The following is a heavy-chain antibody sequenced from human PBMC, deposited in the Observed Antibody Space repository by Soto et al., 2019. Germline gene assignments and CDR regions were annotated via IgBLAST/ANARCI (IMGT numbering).Heavy chain of an antibody. CDR3: AREGRMGTFDY. CDR1: GGSISSYY. J-gene: IGHJ4*02. Sequence: SETLSLTCTVSGGSISSYYWSWIRQPPGKGLEWIGYIYYSGSTNYNPSLKSRVTILEDTSKNQFSLKLNSVTAADTAVYYCAREGRMGTFDYWGQGALVTVSS. D-gene: IGHD1-1*01. V-gene: IGHV4-59*01. CDR2: IYYSGST.